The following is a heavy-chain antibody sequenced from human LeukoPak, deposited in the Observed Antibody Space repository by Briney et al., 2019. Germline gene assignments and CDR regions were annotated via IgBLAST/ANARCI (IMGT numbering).Heavy chain of an antibody. CDR3: ARQYDSYFYYYLDL. CDR2: LYHPDST. Sequence: PSETLSLTCAVYGGSFSAYYWSWIRQPPGKGLEWIGSLYHPDSTYYNPSLKSRVTMSVDTSRNQFSLRLSFVTAADTAVYYCARQYDSYFYYYLDLWGTGTTVTVSS. V-gene: IGHV4-34*01. J-gene: IGHJ6*03. CDR1: GGSFSAYY. D-gene: IGHD2-2*01.